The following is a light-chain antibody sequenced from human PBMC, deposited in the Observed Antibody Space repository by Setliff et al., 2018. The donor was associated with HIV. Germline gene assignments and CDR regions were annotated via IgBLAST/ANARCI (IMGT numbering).Light chain of an antibody. CDR1: TSNIGSNT. CDR2: SNN. Sequence: QSALTQPPSASGTPGQSVTISCSGRTSNIGSNTVNWYQQVPGAAPKLLFHSNNQRPSGVPDRFSGSRSGTSASLAISALQSEDEADYYCAAWDDSLNGVVFGGGTQLTVL. J-gene: IGLJ2*01. CDR3: AAWDDSLNGVV. V-gene: IGLV1-44*01.